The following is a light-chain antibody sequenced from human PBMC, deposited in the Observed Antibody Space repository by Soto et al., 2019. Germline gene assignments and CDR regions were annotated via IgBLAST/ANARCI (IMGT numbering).Light chain of an antibody. J-gene: IGKJ5*01. CDR1: QSISNR. CDR2: GAS. CDR3: QQRSNWPIT. V-gene: IGKV3-15*01. Sequence: EIVMTQSPGTLSVSPGERATLSCRASQSISNRLSWHQQKPGQAPRLLVYGASTRASGISPRFTGSGSGTDFTLTISSLEPEDFAVYYCQQRSNWPITFGQGTRLEI.